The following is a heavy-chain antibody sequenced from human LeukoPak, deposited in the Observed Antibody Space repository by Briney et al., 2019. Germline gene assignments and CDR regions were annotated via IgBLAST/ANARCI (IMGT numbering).Heavy chain of an antibody. V-gene: IGHV1-2*02. D-gene: IGHD6-13*01. Sequence: GASVKVSCKASGYTFTGYYMHWVRQAPGQGLEWMGWINPNSGGTNYAQKFQGRVTMTRDTSISTAYMELSRLRAEDTALYYCAKDMSPTLLAAAGIGDYWGQGTLVTVSS. CDR2: INPNSGGT. CDR1: GYTFTGYY. CDR3: AKDMSPTLLAAAGIGDY. J-gene: IGHJ4*02.